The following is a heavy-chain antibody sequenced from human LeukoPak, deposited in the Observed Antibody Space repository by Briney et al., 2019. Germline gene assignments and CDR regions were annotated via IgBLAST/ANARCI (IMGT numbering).Heavy chain of an antibody. V-gene: IGHV4-39*07. J-gene: IGHJ4*02. CDR3: ARDESYSNGGIDY. D-gene: IGHD6-19*01. CDR1: GGSISSSSYY. CDR2: IYYSGST. Sequence: PSETLSLTCTVSGGSISSSSYYWGWIRQPPGKGLEWIGSIYYSGSTYYNPSLKSRVTISVDTSKNQFSLKLSSVTAADTAVYYCARDESYSNGGIDYWGQGTLVTVSS.